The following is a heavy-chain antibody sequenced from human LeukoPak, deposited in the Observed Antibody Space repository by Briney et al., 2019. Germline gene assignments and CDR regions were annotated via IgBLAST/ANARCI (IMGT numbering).Heavy chain of an antibody. CDR3: ARDHGRATCFDP. CDR1: GGSITSYY. D-gene: IGHD2-8*01. J-gene: IGHJ5*01. CDR2: IYYSGST. V-gene: IGHV4-59*01. Sequence: SETLSLTCTVSGGSITSYYWHWIRQPPGKGLEWLGYIYYSGSTNYNPSLKSRVTITVDTSRNQFSLKLHSVTAADTAVYYWARDHGRATCFDPWGQGTAVTVSS.